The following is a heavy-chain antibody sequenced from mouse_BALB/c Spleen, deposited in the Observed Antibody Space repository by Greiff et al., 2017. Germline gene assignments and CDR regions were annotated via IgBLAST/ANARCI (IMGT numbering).Heavy chain of an antibody. CDR2: IYPGSGST. V-gene: IGHV1S22*01. CDR3: TRYDYDDDGAFY. J-gene: IGHJ2*01. Sequence: KQPGSELVRPGASVKLSCKASGYTFTSYWMHWVKQRPGQGLEWIGNIYPGSGSTNYDEKFKSKATLTVDTSSSTAYMQLSSLTSEDSAVYYCTRYDYDDDGAFYWGQGTTLTVSS. D-gene: IGHD2-4*01. CDR1: GYTFTSYW.